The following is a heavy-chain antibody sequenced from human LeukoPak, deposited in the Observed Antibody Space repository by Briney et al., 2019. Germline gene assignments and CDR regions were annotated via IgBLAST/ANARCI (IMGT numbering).Heavy chain of an antibody. D-gene: IGHD2-2*03. J-gene: IGHJ4*02. CDR3: ARDMGGYCSSTSCRFDY. V-gene: IGHV1-69*04. CDR2: IIPILGIA. CDR1: VGTFSSYT. Sequence: GASVKVSCKASVGTFSSYTIRWVRQAPGQEVEGMGRIIPILGIANYAQKFQGRVTITADKSMSTAYMELSSLRSEDTAVYYCARDMGGYCSSTSCRFDYWGQGTLVTVSS.